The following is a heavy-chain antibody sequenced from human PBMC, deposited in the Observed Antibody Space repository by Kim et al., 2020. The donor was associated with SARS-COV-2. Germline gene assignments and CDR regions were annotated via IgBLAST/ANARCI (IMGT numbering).Heavy chain of an antibody. CDR3: ARVPPPDGDYDRWYWYFDL. J-gene: IGHJ2*01. CDR1: GGSVSSGSYY. V-gene: IGHV4-61*01. D-gene: IGHD4-17*01. CDR2: IYYSGST. Sequence: SETLSLTCTVSGGSVSSGSYYWSWIRQPPGKGLEWIGYIYYSGSTNYNPSLKSRVTISVDTSKNQFSLKLSSVTAADTAVYYCARVPPPDGDYDRWYWYFDLWGRGTLVTVSS.